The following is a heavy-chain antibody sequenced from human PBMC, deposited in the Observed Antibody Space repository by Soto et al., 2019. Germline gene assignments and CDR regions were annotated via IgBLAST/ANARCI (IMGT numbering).Heavy chain of an antibody. Sequence: VGSLRLSCAGSGFTFSSYSMNWVRQAPGKGLEWVSYISSSSSTIYYADSVKGRFTISRDNAKNSLYLQMNSLRGEDTAVYYCARDSVYSSEDSYGYIWGWNYYYGMDVWGQGTTVTVSS. CDR2: ISSSSSTI. V-gene: IGHV3-48*01. CDR1: GFTFSSYS. J-gene: IGHJ6*02. D-gene: IGHD5-18*01. CDR3: ARDSVYSSEDSYGYIWGWNYYYGMDV.